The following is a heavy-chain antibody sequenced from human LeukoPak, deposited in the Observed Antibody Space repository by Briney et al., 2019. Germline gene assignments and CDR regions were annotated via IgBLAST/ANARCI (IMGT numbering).Heavy chain of an antibody. CDR1: GGSFSGYY. Sequence: SETLSLTCAVYGGSFSGYYWSWIRQPPGKGLEWIGEINHSGSTNYNPSLKSRVTISVDTSKNQFSLKLSSVTAADTAVYYCARGPGVVVPAARYSSRRRYFDYWGQGTLVTVSS. V-gene: IGHV4-34*01. J-gene: IGHJ4*02. D-gene: IGHD2-2*01. CDR2: INHSGST. CDR3: ARGPGVVVPAARYSSRRRYFDY.